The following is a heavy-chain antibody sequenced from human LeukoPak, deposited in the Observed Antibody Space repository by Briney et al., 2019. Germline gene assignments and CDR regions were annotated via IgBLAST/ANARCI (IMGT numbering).Heavy chain of an antibody. Sequence: SETLSLTCAVSGGSISSGGYSWSWIRQPPGKGLEWIGYIYHSGSTYYNPSLKSRVTISVDRSKIQFSLKLSSVTAADTAVYYCARGARGWYRNAEYFQHWGQGTLVTVSS. V-gene: IGHV4-30-2*01. CDR3: ARGARGWYRNAEYFQH. D-gene: IGHD6-19*01. J-gene: IGHJ1*01. CDR1: GGSISSGGYS. CDR2: IYHSGST.